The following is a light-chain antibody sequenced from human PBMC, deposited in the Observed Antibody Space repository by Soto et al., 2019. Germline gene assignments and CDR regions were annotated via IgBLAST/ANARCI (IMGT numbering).Light chain of an antibody. CDR3: QQYNSYRT. CDR2: DAS. V-gene: IGKV1-5*01. Sequence: DIQMTQSPSTLSASVGDTATITCRARESISIWLAWYQQKPGRAPKLLIYDASILESGVPSTFSGSGSGTDFTLTISSLQPDDFATYYCQQYNSYRTFGQGTKVEIX. CDR1: ESISIW. J-gene: IGKJ1*01.